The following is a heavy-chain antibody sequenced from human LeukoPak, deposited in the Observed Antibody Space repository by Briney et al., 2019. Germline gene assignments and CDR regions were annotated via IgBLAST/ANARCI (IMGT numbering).Heavy chain of an antibody. V-gene: IGHV4-39*01. CDR3: ARLGYSGYDRTTTFDY. Sequence: PSETLFLTCTVSGGSISSSSYYWGWIRQPPGKGLEWIGSIYYSGSTYYNPSLKSRVTISVDTSKNQFSLKLSSVTAADTAVYYCARLGYSGYDRTTTFDYWGQGTLVTVSS. CDR1: GGSISSSSYY. D-gene: IGHD5-12*01. J-gene: IGHJ4*02. CDR2: IYYSGST.